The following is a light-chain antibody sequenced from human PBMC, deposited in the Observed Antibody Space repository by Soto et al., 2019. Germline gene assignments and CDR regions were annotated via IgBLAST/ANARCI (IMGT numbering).Light chain of an antibody. CDR2: GAS. CDR3: QHYNNWPPWT. CDR1: QSVSSN. Sequence: EIVMTQSPATLSVSPVERATLSCRASQSVSSNLAWYQQKPGQAPRLLIYGASTRATGIPARFSGSGSGTEFTLTISTLQSEDFAIYYCQHYNNWPPWTFGQGTRLEIK. J-gene: IGKJ5*01. V-gene: IGKV3-15*01.